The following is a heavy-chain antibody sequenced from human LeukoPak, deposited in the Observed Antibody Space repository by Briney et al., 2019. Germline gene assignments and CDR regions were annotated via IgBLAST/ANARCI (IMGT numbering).Heavy chain of an antibody. V-gene: IGHV3-53*01. J-gene: IGHJ6*02. CDR3: ARYTMVQGMDV. CDR2: IYSGGST. Sequence: QSGGFLRLSCAASGFTVSSNYMSWVRQAPGKGLEWVSVIYSGGSTYYADSVKGRFTISRDNSKNTLYLQMNSLRAEDTAVYYCARYTMVQGMDVWGQGTTVTVSS. CDR1: GFTVSSNY. D-gene: IGHD3-10*01.